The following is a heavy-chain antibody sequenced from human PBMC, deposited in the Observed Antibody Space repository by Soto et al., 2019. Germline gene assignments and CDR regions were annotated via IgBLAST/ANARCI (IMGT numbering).Heavy chain of an antibody. V-gene: IGHV3-30-3*01. CDR2: ISVDGTKE. CDR3: AREVVDSQYFDY. J-gene: IGHJ4*02. D-gene: IGHD2-15*01. Sequence: QVQLVESGGGVVQPGTSLRLSCVTSGFIFNNYALYWVRQAPGKGLEWVASISVDGTKENYADSVKGRCSISRDKSKNTLYLEMNSLRGEDTAVYYCAREVVDSQYFDYWGQGTLVTVSS. CDR1: GFIFNNYA.